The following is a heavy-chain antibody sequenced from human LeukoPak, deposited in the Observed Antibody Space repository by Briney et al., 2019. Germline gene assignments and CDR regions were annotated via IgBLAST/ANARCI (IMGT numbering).Heavy chain of an antibody. CDR1: EFTFSSYS. Sequence: PGGSLRLSCAASEFTFSSYSMKWVRQAPGKGLEWVTSISSSSSYIYYADSVKGRFTISRDNAKNSLYLQINSLRVEDTAVYYCARDGKDCSSISCYADYWGQGTLVTVSS. V-gene: IGHV3-21*01. CDR3: ARDGKDCSSISCYADY. J-gene: IGHJ4*02. CDR2: ISSSSSYI. D-gene: IGHD2-2*01.